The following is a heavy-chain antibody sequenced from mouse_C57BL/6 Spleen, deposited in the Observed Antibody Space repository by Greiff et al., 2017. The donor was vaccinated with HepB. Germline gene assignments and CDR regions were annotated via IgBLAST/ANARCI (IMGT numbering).Heavy chain of an antibody. J-gene: IGHJ3*01. V-gene: IGHV1-64*01. CDR2: IHPNIGST. CDR3: ARPAQAY. Sequence: QVQLQQPGAELVKPGASVKLSCKASGYTFTSYWMHWVKQRPGQGLEWIGMIHPNIGSTNDNEKFKSKATLTVDKSSSTTYMQLSSLTSEDSAVYYCARPAQAYWGQGTLVTVSA. D-gene: IGHD3-2*02. CDR1: GYTFTSYW.